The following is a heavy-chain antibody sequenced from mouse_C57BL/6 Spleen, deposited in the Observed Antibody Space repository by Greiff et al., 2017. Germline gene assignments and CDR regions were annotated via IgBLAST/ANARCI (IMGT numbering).Heavy chain of an antibody. D-gene: IGHD5-2*01. Sequence: EVQGVESGGGLVQPKGLLKLLCAASGFRFNSYAMNWVRQAPGKGLELVARIRSKSNNYATYYADSVKDRFTISRDDSESMLYLQMNNLKTEDTAMYYCVREEYWFADWGQGTLVTVSA. CDR1: GFRFNSYA. V-gene: IGHV10-1*01. CDR2: IRSKSNNYAT. CDR3: VREEYWFAD. J-gene: IGHJ3*01.